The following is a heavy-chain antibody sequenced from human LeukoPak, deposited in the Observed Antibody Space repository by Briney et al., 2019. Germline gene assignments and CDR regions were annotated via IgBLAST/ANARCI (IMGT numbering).Heavy chain of an antibody. Sequence: PSGTLSLTCAVSGGSISSSNWWSWVRQPPGKGLEWIGEIYHSGSTNYNPSLKSRVSISVDTSKNQFSLKLSSVTAADTAVYYCARRGAVAGTLDYWGQGTLVTVSS. CDR3: ARRGAVAGTLDY. J-gene: IGHJ4*02. V-gene: IGHV4-4*02. CDR2: IYHSGST. CDR1: GGSISSSNW. D-gene: IGHD6-19*01.